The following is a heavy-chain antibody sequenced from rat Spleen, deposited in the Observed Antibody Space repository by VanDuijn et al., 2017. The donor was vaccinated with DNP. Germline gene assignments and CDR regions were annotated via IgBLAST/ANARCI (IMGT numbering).Heavy chain of an antibody. CDR3: ARRSYYSTFDVMDA. CDR1: GFTFSDYY. D-gene: IGHD1-2*01. V-gene: IGHV5-7*01. Sequence: EVQLVESGGGLVQPGRSLRLSCAASGFTFSDYYMAWVRQAPTKGLEWVATISHDGSSTYYRDSVKGRFTISRDNAKSTLYLQMDSLRSEDTATYYCARRSYYSTFDVMDAWGQGASVTVSS. CDR2: ISHDGSST. J-gene: IGHJ4*01.